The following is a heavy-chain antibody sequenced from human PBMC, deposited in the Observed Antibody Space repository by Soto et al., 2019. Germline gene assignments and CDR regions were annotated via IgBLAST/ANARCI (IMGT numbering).Heavy chain of an antibody. CDR3: ARRSYYDLWSH. CDR1: GGSISSYY. J-gene: IGHJ4*02. Sequence: QVQLQESGPGLVKPSETLSLTCTVSGGSISSYYWSWIRQPPGKGLEWIGYIHFSGSTRYNPSLKSRVTVPVDTSKNQFSLKLSPVTAGDTAVYYCARRSYYDLWSHWGQGTLVTVSS. D-gene: IGHD3-3*01. CDR2: IHFSGST. V-gene: IGHV4-59*01.